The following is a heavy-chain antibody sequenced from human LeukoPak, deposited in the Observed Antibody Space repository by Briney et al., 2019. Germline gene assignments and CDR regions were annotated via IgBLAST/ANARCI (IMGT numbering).Heavy chain of an antibody. CDR1: GFTFSRYW. CDR2: IKEDGSEN. J-gene: IGHJ4*02. CDR3: ARQRYSDH. V-gene: IGHV3-7*01. D-gene: IGHD1-1*01. Sequence: GGSLRLSCAASGFTFSRYWMTWVRQAPGKGLEWVANIKEDGSENSYVESVKGRFTISRDNAKNSLYLQLNSLRAEDTAVCFCARQRYSDHWGQGTLVTVSS.